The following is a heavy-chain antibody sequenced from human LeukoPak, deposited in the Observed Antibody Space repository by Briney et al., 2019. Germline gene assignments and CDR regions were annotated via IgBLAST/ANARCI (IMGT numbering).Heavy chain of an antibody. D-gene: IGHD1-26*01. J-gene: IGHJ6*02. CDR1: GFTFSDYY. V-gene: IGHV3-11*01. Sequence: GGSLRLPCAASGFTFSDYYMSWIRQAPGKGLEWVSYISSSGSTIYYADSVKGRFTISRDNAKNSLYLQMNSLRAEDTAVYYCARDLDWELPKPSYYYYYGMDVWGQGTTVTVSS. CDR3: ARDLDWELPKPSYYYYYGMDV. CDR2: ISSSGSTI.